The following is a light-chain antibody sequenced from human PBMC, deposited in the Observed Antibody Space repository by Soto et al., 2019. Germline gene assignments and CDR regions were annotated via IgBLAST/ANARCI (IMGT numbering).Light chain of an antibody. CDR1: QSVNNNY. V-gene: IGKV3-20*01. CDR2: GAS. CDR3: QQYGDSPFT. Sequence: EIMLTQSPGTLALSPGERATLSCRASQSVNNNYLTWYQQKRGQAPRLLIHGASSRATGIPDRFSGSGSGTDFTLTISRLEPEDSAVYCCQQYGDSPFTFGPGTKVGIK. J-gene: IGKJ3*01.